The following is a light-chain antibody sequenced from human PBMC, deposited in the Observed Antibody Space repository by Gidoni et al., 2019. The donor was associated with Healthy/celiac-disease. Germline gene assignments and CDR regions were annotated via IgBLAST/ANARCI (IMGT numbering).Light chain of an antibody. CDR3: QQYDNLPPFA. V-gene: IGKV1-33*01. CDR1: QDIRKY. CDR2: DAS. J-gene: IGKJ3*01. Sequence: DSQMTQSPSSLSASVGDRVTITCQASQDIRKYLNWYQQKPGKAPKLMIYDASTLETGVPSRFSGSGSGTDFTFTISRLQPEDIATSYCQQYDNLPPFAFGPGTKVDIK.